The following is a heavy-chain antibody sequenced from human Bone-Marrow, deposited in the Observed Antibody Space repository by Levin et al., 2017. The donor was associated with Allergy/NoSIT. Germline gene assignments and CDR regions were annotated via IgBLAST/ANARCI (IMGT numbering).Heavy chain of an antibody. J-gene: IGHJ4*02. CDR3: ARGSPFY. CDR2: ISSSGNTI. CDR1: GFTFSSYE. Sequence: SCAASGFTFSSYEMNWVRQAPGQGLEWVAYISSSGNTIYYAGSVKGRFTISRDNAKNSLYLQVNSLRAEDTAVYYCARGSPFYWGQGTLVTVSS. V-gene: IGHV3-48*03.